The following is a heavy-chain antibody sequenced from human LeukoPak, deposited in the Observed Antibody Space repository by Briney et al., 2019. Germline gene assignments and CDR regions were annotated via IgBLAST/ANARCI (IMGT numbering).Heavy chain of an antibody. V-gene: IGHV3-53*01. CDR3: AELGITMIGGV. D-gene: IGHD3-10*02. CDR2: IYSGGST. J-gene: IGHJ6*04. Sequence: GGSLRLSCAASGFTVSSYYINWVRQAPGKGLEWVSLIYSGGSTYYADSVKGRFTISRDNAKNSLYLQMNSLRAEDTAVYYCAELGITMIGGVWGKGTTVTISS. CDR1: GFTVSSYY.